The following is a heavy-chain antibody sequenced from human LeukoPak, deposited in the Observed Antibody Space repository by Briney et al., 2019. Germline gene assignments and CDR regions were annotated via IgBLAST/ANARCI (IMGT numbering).Heavy chain of an antibody. V-gene: IGHV3-23*01. J-gene: IGHJ5*02. CDR1: GFTFTIYA. CDR3: ARDRSGDFPNWFDP. CDR2: INGRGVNT. Sequence: GGSLRLSCAASGFTFTIYAMTWVRQAPGVGLEWVSSINGRGVNTYYADSVKGRSTISRDNSKNILYLQMNSLRAEDTVVYYCARDRSGDFPNWFDPWGQGTLVTVSS. D-gene: IGHD3-16*01.